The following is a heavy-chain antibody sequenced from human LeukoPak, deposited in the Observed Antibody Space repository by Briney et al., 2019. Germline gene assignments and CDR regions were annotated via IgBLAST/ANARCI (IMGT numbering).Heavy chain of an antibody. CDR1: GDSVSSGDYH. D-gene: IGHD6-13*01. Sequence: KPSETLSLTCTVSGDSVSSGDYHWGWIRQPPGKGLEWIGTVYYTGTTSYTPSLKSRVSLSVDTSNNQISLWLTSVTAADTAVYYCARLPEDHSSWIDLWGQGTLVTVSS. CDR2: VYYTGTT. V-gene: IGHV4-39*07. J-gene: IGHJ5*02. CDR3: ARLPEDHSSWIDL.